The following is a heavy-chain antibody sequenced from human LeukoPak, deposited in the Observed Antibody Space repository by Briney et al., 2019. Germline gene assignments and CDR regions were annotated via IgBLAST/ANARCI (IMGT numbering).Heavy chain of an antibody. V-gene: IGHV4-4*07. J-gene: IGHJ6*04. D-gene: IGHD2-15*01. CDR1: GGSICYYS. Sequence: TSETLSLTCTVSGGSICYYSWSWVRQPAGKGLEWIGRIFASGSTNYHPSLRSRVTMSVDTSKNQFSLKLTSVTAADTAVYYCARDSVCSGGSCHEVDVWGKGTTVTVSS. CDR2: IFASGST. CDR3: ARDSVCSGGSCHEVDV.